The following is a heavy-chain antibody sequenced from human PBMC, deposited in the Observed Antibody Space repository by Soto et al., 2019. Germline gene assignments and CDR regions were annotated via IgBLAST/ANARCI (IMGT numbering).Heavy chain of an antibody. CDR1: GYTFTGYY. CDR2: INPNSGGT. Sequence: GTSVKVSCKASGYTFTGYYMHWVRQAPGQGFEWMGWINPNSGGTNYARKFQGWVTMTRDTSISTAYMELSRLRSDDTAVYYCAREVVGDFWSGYYNPYYYGMDVWGQGTTVTVSS. V-gene: IGHV1-2*04. J-gene: IGHJ6*02. CDR3: AREVVGDFWSGYYNPYYYGMDV. D-gene: IGHD3-3*01.